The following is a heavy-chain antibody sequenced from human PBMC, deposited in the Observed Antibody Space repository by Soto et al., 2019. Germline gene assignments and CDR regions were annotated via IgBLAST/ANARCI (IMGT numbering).Heavy chain of an antibody. D-gene: IGHD2-15*01. CDR3: ARAGCDGGRCYTLVGLRYGMDV. J-gene: IGHJ6*02. Sequence: QVQLVESGGGVVQPGRSLRLSCAASGFTFSSYAMHWVRQAPGKGLEWVAVISYDGRNKYYADSVKGRFTIYRDNSKNTLYLQMNSLRAEDTAVYYCARAGCDGGRCYTLVGLRYGMDVWGQGTTVTVSS. CDR2: ISYDGRNK. CDR1: GFTFSSYA. V-gene: IGHV3-30*04.